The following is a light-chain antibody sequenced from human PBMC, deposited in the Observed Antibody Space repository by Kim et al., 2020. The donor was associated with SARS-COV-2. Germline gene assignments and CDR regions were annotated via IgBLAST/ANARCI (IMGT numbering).Light chain of an antibody. CDR3: QQYNDWPGT. CDR1: QSVSNN. J-gene: IGKJ1*01. Sequence: SPGEGATLSCRASQSVSNNVAWYQQKPGQAPRLLIFDASTRATGIPARFSGSGSGTEFTLTITSLRSEDFAVYYCQQYNDWPGTFGQGTKVDIK. V-gene: IGKV3-15*01. CDR2: DAS.